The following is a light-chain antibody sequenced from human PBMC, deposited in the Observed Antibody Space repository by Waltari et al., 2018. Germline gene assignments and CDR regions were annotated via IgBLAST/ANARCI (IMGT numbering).Light chain of an antibody. V-gene: IGKV1-5*03. Sequence: DIQMTQAPTALSASVGDRVSITCRASQSISNWLAWYQHKPGRAPKLLIYKASNLESGVPSRYSGSESETEFTLTISSLQPDDSATYYCQQHYTYSGTFGQGTKVEIK. J-gene: IGKJ1*01. CDR2: KAS. CDR3: QQHYTYSGT. CDR1: QSISNW.